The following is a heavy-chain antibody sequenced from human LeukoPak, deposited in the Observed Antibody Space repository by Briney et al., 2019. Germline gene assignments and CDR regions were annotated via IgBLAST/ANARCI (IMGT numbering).Heavy chain of an antibody. CDR1: GFTFSSYA. J-gene: IGHJ4*02. CDR2: INWNSGNI. CDR3: ARLGEYGDYLPY. V-gene: IGHV3-20*04. Sequence: GGSLRLSCAASGFTFSSYAMSWVRQAPGKGLEWVSGINWNSGNIGYADSVKGRFTVSRDNAKNSLYLQMNSLRAEDTAVYYCARLGEYGDYLPYWGQGTLVTVSS. D-gene: IGHD4-17*01.